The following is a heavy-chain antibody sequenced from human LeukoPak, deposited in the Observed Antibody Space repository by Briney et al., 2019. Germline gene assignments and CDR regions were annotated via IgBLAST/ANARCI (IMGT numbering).Heavy chain of an antibody. CDR1: GFIFSNSW. D-gene: IGHD6-19*01. CDR2: IKQDGSEK. Sequence: PGGSLRLSCAASGFIFSNSWMSWVRQPPGKGLEWVANIKQDGSEKYYVDSVKGRFTISRGNAKNSLYLQMNSLRAEDTAVYYCARVSIAVAGGDYWGQGTLVTVSS. CDR3: ARVSIAVAGGDY. V-gene: IGHV3-7*01. J-gene: IGHJ4*02.